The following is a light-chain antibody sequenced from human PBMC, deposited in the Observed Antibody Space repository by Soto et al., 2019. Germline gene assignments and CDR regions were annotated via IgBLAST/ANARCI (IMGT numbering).Light chain of an antibody. J-gene: IGKJ1*01. CDR2: DAS. Sequence: DIQMTQSPSTLSASVGDRVTITCGASQSISRWFAWYQQKPGKAPQALIYDASSLKSGVPSRFRGNGSGTEFTLTISSLQPDDFETYYCQHYNSYSEAFGQGTKVDIK. CDR3: QHYNSYSEA. V-gene: IGKV1-5*01. CDR1: QSISRW.